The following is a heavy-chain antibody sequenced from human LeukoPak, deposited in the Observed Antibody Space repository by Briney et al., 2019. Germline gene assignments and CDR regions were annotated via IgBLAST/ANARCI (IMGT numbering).Heavy chain of an antibody. CDR3: ARDPPGLTTVTTSAFDI. Sequence: QTGGSLRLSCAASGFTFSSYGMHWVRQAPGKGLEWVAVIWYDGSNKYYADSVKGRSTISRDNSKNTLYLQMNSLRAEDTAVYYCARDPPGLTTVTTSAFDIWGQGTMVTVSS. D-gene: IGHD4-17*01. V-gene: IGHV3-33*01. CDR1: GFTFSSYG. J-gene: IGHJ3*02. CDR2: IWYDGSNK.